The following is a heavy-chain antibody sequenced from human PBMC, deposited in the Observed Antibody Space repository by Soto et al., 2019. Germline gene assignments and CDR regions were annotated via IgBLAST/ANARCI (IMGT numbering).Heavy chain of an antibody. CDR3: AVDQGWRRPGDP. CDR2: ISYDGINK. CDR1: GFTFSNYG. D-gene: IGHD2-21*02. V-gene: IGHV3-30*03. Sequence: QVQVVESGGGVVQPGRSLRLSCAASGFTFSNYGMHWVRQAPGKGLEWVAVISYDGINKYYADSVKGRFTISRDNPKNTLYLQMNSLRAEDTAVYYCAVDQGWRRPGDPWGQGTLVTVSS. J-gene: IGHJ5*02.